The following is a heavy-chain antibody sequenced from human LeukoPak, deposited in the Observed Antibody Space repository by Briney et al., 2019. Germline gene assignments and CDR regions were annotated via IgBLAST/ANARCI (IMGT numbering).Heavy chain of an antibody. V-gene: IGHV4-59*08. Sequence: SETLSLTCTVSGGSISSYYWNWIRQPPGKGLEWIGYIYYSGSTNYNPSLKSRVTISVDTSKNQFSLNLTSVTAADTAVYYCARAYSSSWYGISYNWFDPWGQGTLVTVSS. J-gene: IGHJ5*02. CDR3: ARAYSSSWYGISYNWFDP. CDR2: IYYSGST. CDR1: GGSISSYY. D-gene: IGHD6-13*01.